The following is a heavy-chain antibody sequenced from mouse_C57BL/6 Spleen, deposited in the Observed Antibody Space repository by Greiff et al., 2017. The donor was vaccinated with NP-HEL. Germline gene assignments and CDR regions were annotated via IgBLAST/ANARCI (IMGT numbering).Heavy chain of an antibody. V-gene: IGHV1-54*01. CDR1: GYAFTNYL. D-gene: IGHD1-1*01. J-gene: IGHJ1*03. CDR2: INPGSGGT. Sequence: VQLQESGAELVRPGTSVTVSCKASGYAFTNYLIEWVKQRPGQGLEWIGVINPGSGGTNYNEKFKGKATLTADKSSSTAYMQLSSLTSEDSAVYFCARDYGSSYRYFDVWGTGTTVTVSS. CDR3: ARDYGSSYRYFDV.